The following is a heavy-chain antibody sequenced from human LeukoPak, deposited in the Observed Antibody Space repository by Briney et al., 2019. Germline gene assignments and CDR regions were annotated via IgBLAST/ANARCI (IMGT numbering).Heavy chain of an antibody. CDR3: VKDLPSGRQPGGRTY. J-gene: IGHJ4*02. V-gene: IGHV3-23*01. Sequence: GGSLRLSCAASGFTFSRIAMSWVRQAPGKGLEWVSSISSSGDSTSYADSVKGRFTISRDNSKNTLFLQMNSLRAEDTAVFYCVKDLPSGRQPGGRTYWGQGTLVTVSS. D-gene: IGHD2-8*02. CDR1: GFTFSRIA. CDR2: ISSSGDST.